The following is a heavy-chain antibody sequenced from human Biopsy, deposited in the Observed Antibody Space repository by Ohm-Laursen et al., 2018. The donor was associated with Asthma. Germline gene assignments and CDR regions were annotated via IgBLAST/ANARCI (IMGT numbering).Heavy chain of an antibody. V-gene: IGHV1-18*01. J-gene: IGHJ6*02. D-gene: IGHD3-10*01. CDR2: ISVYNGNT. CDR3: ARAVDYSHYYGTDV. CDR1: GYTFNSAG. Sequence: GASVTVSCKTSGYTFNSAGITWVRQAPGQGLEWMGWISVYNGNTKVAQKLQDRVTMITDTSTSTAYMELRSLRSDDTAVYFCARAVDYSHYYGTDVWGQGTTVTVS.